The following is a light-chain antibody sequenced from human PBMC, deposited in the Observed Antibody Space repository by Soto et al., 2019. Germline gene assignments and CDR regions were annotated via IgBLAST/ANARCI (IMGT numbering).Light chain of an antibody. J-gene: IGLJ7*01. Sequence: QSVLTQPPSTSGTPGQRVTISCSGSSSNIGSNVLNWYQQLPGTAPKLLIYSNTQRPSGVPAQFSGSTAGNSASLAISGLQSEDEADYYCAAWDDRLNGPVFGGGTQLTVL. CDR3: AAWDDRLNGPV. CDR2: SNT. V-gene: IGLV1-44*01. CDR1: SSNIGSNV.